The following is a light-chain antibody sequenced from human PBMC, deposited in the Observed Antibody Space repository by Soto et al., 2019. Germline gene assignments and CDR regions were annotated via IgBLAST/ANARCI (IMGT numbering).Light chain of an antibody. Sequence: DIQITQSPSSLSASVGDRVSITCRASQDIGNDLGWYQQKPGKAPKRLIYAASILQSGVPSRFSGSGSGTEFTLTISSLQPDDFATYYCQQYNSYSGTFGQGTKVDIK. CDR3: QQYNSYSGT. CDR2: AAS. CDR1: QDIGND. J-gene: IGKJ2*01. V-gene: IGKV1-17*01.